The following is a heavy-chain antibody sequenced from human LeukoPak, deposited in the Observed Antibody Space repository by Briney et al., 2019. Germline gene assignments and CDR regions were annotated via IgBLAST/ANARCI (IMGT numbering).Heavy chain of an antibody. CDR2: ISSSGSTI. V-gene: IGHV3-48*04. CDR1: GFTFSTYG. Sequence: GGTLRLSCAASGFTFSTYGMNWVRQAPGKGLEWVSYISSSGSTIYYADSVKGRFTISRDNAKNSLYLQMNSLRAEDTAVYYCARGPRQENYYYYYMDVWGKGTTVTISS. J-gene: IGHJ6*03. CDR3: ARGPRQENYYYYYMDV.